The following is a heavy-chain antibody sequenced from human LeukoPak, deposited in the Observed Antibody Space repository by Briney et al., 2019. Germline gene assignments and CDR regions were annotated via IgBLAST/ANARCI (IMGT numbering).Heavy chain of an antibody. V-gene: IGHV3-21*04. D-gene: IGHD6-19*01. J-gene: IGHJ3*02. CDR1: GFTFSNYN. CDR2: ISRSSSYI. Sequence: PGGSLRLSCAASGFTFSNYNMNWVRQAPGKGLEWVSSISRSSSYIYYADSVKGRFTISRDNAKNSLYLEMNSLRAEDTAVYYCARDSSGLNGAFDIWGQGTMVTVSS. CDR3: ARDSSGLNGAFDI.